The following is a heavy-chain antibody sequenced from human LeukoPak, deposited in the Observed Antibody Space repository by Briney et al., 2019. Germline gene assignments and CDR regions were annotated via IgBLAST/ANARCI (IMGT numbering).Heavy chain of an antibody. V-gene: IGHV3-20*04. J-gene: IGHJ4*02. CDR2: ISWNGGST. D-gene: IGHD3-10*01. CDR3: ARSLWFGETVGVY. CDR1: GFTFDDYG. Sequence: GGSLRLSCAASGFTFDDYGMSWVRQAPGKGLEWVSVISWNGGSTGYADSVKGRFTISRDNAKNSLYLQMNSLRAEDTALYYCARSLWFGETVGVYWGQGTLVTVSS.